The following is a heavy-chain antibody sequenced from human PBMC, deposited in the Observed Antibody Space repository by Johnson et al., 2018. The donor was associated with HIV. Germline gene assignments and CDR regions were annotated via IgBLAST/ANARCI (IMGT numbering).Heavy chain of an antibody. CDR3: AREGRGYKYLGAFDI. D-gene: IGHD5-24*01. V-gene: IGHV3-30-3*01. J-gene: IGHJ3*02. CDR1: GFTFSSYA. CDR2: ISYDGSNK. Sequence: QVQLVESGGGVVQPGRSLRLSCAVSGFTFSSYAMHWVRQAPGEGLEWVAVISYDGSNKYYADSVKGRFTISRDNSKNTLYLQVNSLRPEDTAVYYCAREGRGYKYLGAFDIWGQGTMVTVSS.